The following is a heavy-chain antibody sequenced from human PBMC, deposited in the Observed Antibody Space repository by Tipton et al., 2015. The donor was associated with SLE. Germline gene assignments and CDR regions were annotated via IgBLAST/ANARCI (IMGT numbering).Heavy chain of an antibody. V-gene: IGHV3-30*02. J-gene: IGHJ6*02. Sequence: SLRLSCAASGFTFSSYGMHWVRQAPGKGLEWVAFIRYDGSNKYYTDSVKGRFTISRDNSKNTLYLQMNSLRAGDTAVYYCARALFDAVAGPSGMDVWDQGTTVTVSS. CDR3: ARALFDAVAGPSGMDV. D-gene: IGHD6-19*01. CDR2: IRYDGSNK. CDR1: GFTFSSYG.